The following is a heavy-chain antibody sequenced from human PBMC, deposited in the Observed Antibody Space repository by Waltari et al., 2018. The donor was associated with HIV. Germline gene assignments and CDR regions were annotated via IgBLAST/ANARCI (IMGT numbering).Heavy chain of an antibody. Sequence: QVQLVESGGGVVQPGRPLRLSCAASGFTFSSYGMNWVRQAPGKGLEWVAVILYDGSNKYYADSVKCRFTISRDNSKNTLYLQMNSLRAEDTAVYYCARDPIYCSSTSCYTHFDYWGQGTLVTVSS. CDR2: ILYDGSNK. D-gene: IGHD2-2*02. J-gene: IGHJ4*02. V-gene: IGHV3-33*01. CDR1: GFTFSSYG. CDR3: ARDPIYCSSTSCYTHFDY.